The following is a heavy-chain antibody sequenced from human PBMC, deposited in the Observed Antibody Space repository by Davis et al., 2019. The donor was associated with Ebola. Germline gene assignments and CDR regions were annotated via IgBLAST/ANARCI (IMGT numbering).Heavy chain of an antibody. D-gene: IGHD1-26*01. CDR3: ARGGGSYSADY. V-gene: IGHV1-18*04. J-gene: IGHJ4*02. CDR2: ISGFNGNT. CDR1: GYTFTSYG. Sequence: AASVKVSCKASGYTFTSYGVSWVRQAPGQGLEWMGWISGFNGNTNFAQKFQGRVTMTKDTSTSTAYMELRSLRSDDTAVYYCARGGGSYSADYWGQGTLVTVSS.